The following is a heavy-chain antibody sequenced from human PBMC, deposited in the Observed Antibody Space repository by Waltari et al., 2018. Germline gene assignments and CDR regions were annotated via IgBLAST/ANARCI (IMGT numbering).Heavy chain of an antibody. CDR2: ISGSGGST. V-gene: IGHV3-23*01. CDR3: AKDTYYYDSSGYYHDAFDI. J-gene: IGHJ3*02. D-gene: IGHD3-22*01. Sequence: EVQLLESGGGLVQPGGSLRLSCSASGFTFSRYAMSWVRPAPGKGLEWVSAISGSGGSTYYADSVKGRFTISRDNSKNTLYLQMNSLRAEDTAVYYCAKDTYYYDSSGYYHDAFDIWGQGTMVTVSS. CDR1: GFTFSRYA.